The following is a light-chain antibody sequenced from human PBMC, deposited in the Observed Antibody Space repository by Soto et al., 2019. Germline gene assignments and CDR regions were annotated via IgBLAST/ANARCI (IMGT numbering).Light chain of an antibody. CDR1: QSVSTY. J-gene: IGKJ4*01. CDR2: DAS. CDR3: QERSDWSQIS. V-gene: IGKV3-11*01. Sequence: IVMKQSPATLSLSAGERATLSCRASQSVSTYLAWDQQKPGQAPRLLIYDASNRATGIPARFSGSGSGTDFTLTISSLEPEDFAVYFCQERSDWSQISFGGGTKVDIK.